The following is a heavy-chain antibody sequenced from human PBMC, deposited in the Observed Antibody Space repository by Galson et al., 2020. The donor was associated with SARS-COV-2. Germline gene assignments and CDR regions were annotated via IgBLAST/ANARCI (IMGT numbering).Heavy chain of an antibody. D-gene: IGHD2-15*01. CDR3: ARCPGYCSGGSCYPPRYYVDY. V-gene: IGHV4-31*03. CDR2: IYYSGST. J-gene: IGHJ4*02. Sequence: ETSETLSLTCTVSGGSISSGGYYWSWIRQHPGKGLEWIGYIYYSGSTYYNPSLKSRVTISVDTSKNQFSLKLSSVTAADTAVYYCARCPGYCSGGSCYPPRYYVDYWGQGTLVTVSS. CDR1: GGSISSGGYY.